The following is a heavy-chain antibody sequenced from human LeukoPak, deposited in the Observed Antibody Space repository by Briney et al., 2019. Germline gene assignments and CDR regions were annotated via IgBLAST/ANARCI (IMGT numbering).Heavy chain of an antibody. V-gene: IGHV4-39*01. J-gene: IGHJ5*02. CDR2: IYYSGST. D-gene: IGHD2-2*01. Sequence: SETLSLTCTVSGGSISSSSYYWGWIRQPPGKGLEWIGSIYYSGSTYYNPSLKSRLTISVDTSKNQFSLKLSSVTAADTAVYYCARQRYCSSTSCSYGDWFDPWGQGTLVTVSS. CDR3: ARQRYCSSTSCSYGDWFDP. CDR1: GGSISSSSYY.